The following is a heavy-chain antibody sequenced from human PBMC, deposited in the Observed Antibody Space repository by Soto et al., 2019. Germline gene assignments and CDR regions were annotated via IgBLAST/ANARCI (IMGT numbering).Heavy chain of an antibody. V-gene: IGHV4-31*03. CDR1: NCSISSSGYY. CDR2: IYYSGST. J-gene: IGHJ5*02. Sequence: SETLSLTCNVSNCSISSSGYYWSWIRQHPGQGLEWIGYIYYSGSTYYNPSLKSRVTISVDTSKNQFSLKLGSVTAADTAIYYCVGGSSKSGFDHWGQGNPVTVYS. D-gene: IGHD6-6*01. CDR3: VGGSSKSGFDH.